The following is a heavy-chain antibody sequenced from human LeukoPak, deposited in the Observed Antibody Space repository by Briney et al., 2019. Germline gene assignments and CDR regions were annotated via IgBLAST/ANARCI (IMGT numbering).Heavy chain of an antibody. V-gene: IGHV4-4*02. D-gene: IGHD5-12*01. J-gene: IGHJ4*02. CDR2: IYHSGST. CDR1: GVSISSSNW. Sequence: PSEALSLTCAVSGVSISSSNWWSWVRQPPGKGLEWIGEIYHSGSTNYNPSLKSRVTISVDTSKNQFSLKLSSVTAADTAVYSCARGDIVATKYTDYWGQGTLVTVSS. CDR3: ARGDIVATKYTDY.